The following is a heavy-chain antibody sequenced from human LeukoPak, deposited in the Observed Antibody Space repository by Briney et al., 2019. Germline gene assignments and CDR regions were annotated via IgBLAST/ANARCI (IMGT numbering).Heavy chain of an antibody. CDR2: INHSGST. CDR1: GGSFSGYY. CDR3: ARERYQPRNTGPRRTTVTQPFDY. J-gene: IGHJ4*02. Sequence: ASETLSLTCAVYGGSFSGYYWSWIRQPPGKGLEWIGEINHSGSTNYNPSLKSRVTISVDTSKNQFSLKLSSVTAADTAVYYCARERYQPRNTGPRRTTVTQPFDYWGQGTLVTVSS. D-gene: IGHD4-11*01. V-gene: IGHV4-34*01.